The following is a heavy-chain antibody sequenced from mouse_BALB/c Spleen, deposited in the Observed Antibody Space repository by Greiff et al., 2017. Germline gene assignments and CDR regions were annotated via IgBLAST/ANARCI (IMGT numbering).Heavy chain of an antibody. J-gene: IGHJ4*01. D-gene: IGHD2-3*01. Sequence: EVKLMASGGGLVQPGGSRQLSCAASGFTFSDYGMAWVRQAPGKGPEWVAFISNLAYSIYYADTVTGRFTISRENAKNTLYLEMSSLRSEDTAMYYCARGWLHYAMDYWGQGTSVTVSA. CDR2: ISNLAYSI. CDR1: GFTFSDYG. V-gene: IGHV5-15*02. CDR3: ARGWLHYAMDY.